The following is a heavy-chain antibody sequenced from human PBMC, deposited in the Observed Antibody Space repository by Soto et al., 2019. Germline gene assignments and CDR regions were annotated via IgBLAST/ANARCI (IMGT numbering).Heavy chain of an antibody. Sequence: QVQRVQSGAEVKKPGASVKVSCYASGYTFTFYYMHWVRQAPGQGLEWMGIINPSGGSTGYALKFQRRVTMTRDTFTSTVYMELSSLRSEYTAVYYCARDVTVYWGQATLVTVSS. CDR1: GYTFTFYY. CDR2: INPSGGST. V-gene: IGHV1-46*01. J-gene: IGHJ4*02. D-gene: IGHD4-17*01. CDR3: ARDVTVY.